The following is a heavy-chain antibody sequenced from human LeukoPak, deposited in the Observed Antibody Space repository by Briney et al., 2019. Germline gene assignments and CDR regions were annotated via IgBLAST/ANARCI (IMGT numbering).Heavy chain of an antibody. D-gene: IGHD6-19*01. CDR3: TRGSSGRRDN. CDR1: GYTFTSCD. J-gene: IGHJ4*02. CDR2: MNPNSGNT. V-gene: IGHV1-8*01. Sequence: ASVNVSCKASGYTFTSCDINWVRQATGQGLEWMGWMNPNSGNTGYGQGFQGRITMTRDISIGTAYMELSNLTSEDTAIYYCTRGSSGRRDNWGQGTLVTVSA.